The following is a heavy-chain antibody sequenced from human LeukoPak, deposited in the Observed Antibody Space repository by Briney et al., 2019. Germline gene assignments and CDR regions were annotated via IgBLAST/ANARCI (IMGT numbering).Heavy chain of an antibody. CDR2: IYPVDSDT. CDR3: ATALNSITMNY. CDR1: GYSLTTCW. V-gene: IGHV5-51*01. Sequence: GESLKISCQASGYSLTTCWIGWVRQMPGKGLEWMGIIYPVDSDTIYSPSFQGQVTISADKSISTAYLQWSSLKASDTAMYYCATALNSITMNYWGLGTLVTVSS. D-gene: IGHD3-22*01. J-gene: IGHJ4*02.